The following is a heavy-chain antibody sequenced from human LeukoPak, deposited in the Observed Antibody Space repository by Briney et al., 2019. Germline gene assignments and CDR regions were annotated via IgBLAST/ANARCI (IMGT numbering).Heavy chain of an antibody. D-gene: IGHD3-10*01. CDR1: GFTFSSYA. Sequence: PGGSLRLSCAASGFTFSSYAMSWVRQAPGKGLEWVAVISYDGSNKYYADSVKGRFTISRDNSKNTLYLQMNSLRAEDTAVYYCARSRIGVEDYWGQGTLVTVSS. CDR2: ISYDGSNK. V-gene: IGHV3-30-3*01. J-gene: IGHJ4*02. CDR3: ARSRIGVEDY.